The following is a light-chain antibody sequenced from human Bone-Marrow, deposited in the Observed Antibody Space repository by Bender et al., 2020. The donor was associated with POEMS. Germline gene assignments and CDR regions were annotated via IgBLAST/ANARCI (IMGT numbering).Light chain of an antibody. CDR2: AND. Sequence: SYDLTQPPSMSVSPGQTASITCSGDKLGLKFACWYQQKPGQSPVMVIYANDRRPSGIPARFSGSKSGTSASLAISDIQSEDEGDYYCSSWDDSLSGWVFGGGTKLTVL. J-gene: IGLJ3*02. V-gene: IGLV3-1*01. CDR3: SSWDDSLSGWV. CDR1: KLGLKF.